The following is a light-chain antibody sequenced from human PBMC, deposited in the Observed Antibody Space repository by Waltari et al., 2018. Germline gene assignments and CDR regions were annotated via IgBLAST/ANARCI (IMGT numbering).Light chain of an antibody. CDR1: QSIINY. Sequence: DIQMTQSPFSLSASVGDRVTISCRASQSIINYLNWYQQKPGKAPELLIYTASTLQSGVPSRFSGSGFGADFTLTISSLQPEDFAAYYSQQSYTSPLTFGGGTNVEIK. V-gene: IGKV1-39*01. J-gene: IGKJ4*01. CDR2: TAS. CDR3: QQSYTSPLT.